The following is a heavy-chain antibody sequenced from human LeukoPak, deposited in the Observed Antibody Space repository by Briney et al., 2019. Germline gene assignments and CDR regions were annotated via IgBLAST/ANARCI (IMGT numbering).Heavy chain of an antibody. Sequence: PGRSLRLSCAASGFTFSSYGMHWVRQAPGQGLEWVAVIWYDGSNKYYADSVKGRFTISRDNSKNTLYLQMNSLRAEDTAVYYCARDHSSGWYSDYFDYWGQGTLVTVSS. J-gene: IGHJ4*02. D-gene: IGHD6-19*01. CDR1: GFTFSSYG. CDR3: ARDHSSGWYSDYFDY. CDR2: IWYDGSNK. V-gene: IGHV3-33*01.